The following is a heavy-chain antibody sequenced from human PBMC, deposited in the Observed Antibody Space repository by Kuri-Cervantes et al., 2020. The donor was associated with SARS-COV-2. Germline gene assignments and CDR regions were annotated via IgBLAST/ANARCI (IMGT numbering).Heavy chain of an antibody. J-gene: IGHJ6*03. CDR3: ARVAGEGPIYYYYMDV. D-gene: IGHD1-26*01. CDR1: GFTFSSYA. CDR2: ISGSGSYM. V-gene: IGHV3-21*01. Sequence: GESLKISCAASGFTFSSYAMSWVRQAPGKGLEWVSAISGSGSYMYYADSVKGRFIISKDSAKNSLFLQMNSLRVEDTAVYYCARVAGEGPIYYYYMDVWGKGTTVTVSS.